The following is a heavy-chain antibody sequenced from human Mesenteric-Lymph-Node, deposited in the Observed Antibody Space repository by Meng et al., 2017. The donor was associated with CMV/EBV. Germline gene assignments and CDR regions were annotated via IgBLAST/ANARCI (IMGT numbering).Heavy chain of an antibody. V-gene: IGHV4-34*01. CDR2: INHSGST. D-gene: IGHD3-9*01. Sequence: HKLGARLLQPSETLSVTWAIYGGSFSGYYWNWIRQSPEKGLEWIGEINHSGSTTYNPSFTSRIIISVDTSTNQISLNMSSVTAADTAVYYCARGSSYDILTGYFDYWGQGALVTVSS. J-gene: IGHJ4*02. CDR3: ARGSSYDILTGYFDY. CDR1: GGSFSGYY.